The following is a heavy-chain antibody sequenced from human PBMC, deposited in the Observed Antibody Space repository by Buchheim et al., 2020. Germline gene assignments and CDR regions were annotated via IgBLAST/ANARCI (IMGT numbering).Heavy chain of an antibody. CDR1: GFTFSTYT. CDR2: ISGSGGST. Sequence: EVQLVESGGGLVQPGGSLRLSCAASGFTFSTYTMNWVRQAPGKGLEWVSAISGSGGSTYYADSVNGRFTISRDNAKNTLFLQMNNLRVEDSAVYFCARVNDYNYESFDVWG. CDR3: ARVNDYNYESFDV. D-gene: IGHD5-24*01. J-gene: IGHJ3*01. V-gene: IGHV3-23*04.